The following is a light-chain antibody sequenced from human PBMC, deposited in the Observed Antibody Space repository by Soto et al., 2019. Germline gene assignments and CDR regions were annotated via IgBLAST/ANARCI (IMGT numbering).Light chain of an antibody. CDR1: SSDVGSYDY. V-gene: IGLV2-11*01. J-gene: IGLJ1*01. CDR3: CAYVGRYSCV. CDR2: DVA. Sequence: QSVLTQPRSVSGSPGQSVTISCTGTSSDVGSYDYVSWYQQHPGMAPKLMIYDVAKRPSGVSDRFSGSKSGNTASLTISGLQAEDDAEYYCCAYVGRYSCVFGTGTKVTV.